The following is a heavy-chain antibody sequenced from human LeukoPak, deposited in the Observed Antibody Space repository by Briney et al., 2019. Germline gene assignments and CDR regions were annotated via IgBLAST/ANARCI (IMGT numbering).Heavy chain of an antibody. V-gene: IGHV3-23*01. D-gene: IGHD1-26*01. CDR1: GFTFSSYA. Sequence: GGSLRLSCAASGFTFSSYAMSWVRQAPGKGLEWVSAISGSGSSTYYADSVKGRFTISRDNSKNTLYLQMNSLRAEDTAVYYCAKDKGWGYSAYDCYGMDVWGQGATVTVSS. J-gene: IGHJ6*02. CDR2: ISGSGSST. CDR3: AKDKGWGYSAYDCYGMDV.